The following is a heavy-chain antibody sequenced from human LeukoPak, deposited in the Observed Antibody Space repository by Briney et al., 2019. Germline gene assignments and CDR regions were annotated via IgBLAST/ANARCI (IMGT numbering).Heavy chain of an antibody. J-gene: IGHJ6*03. CDR1: GYTFTGYY. V-gene: IGHV1-2*02. CDR3: ARAYIYYYMDV. Sequence: ASVKVSCKASGYTFTGYYMHWVRQAPGQGLEWMGWINLNSGGTNYAQKLQGGVTMTRDTSISTAYMELSRLRSDDTAIYYCARAYIYYYMDVWGKGTTVTVSS. D-gene: IGHD4-11*01. CDR2: INLNSGGT.